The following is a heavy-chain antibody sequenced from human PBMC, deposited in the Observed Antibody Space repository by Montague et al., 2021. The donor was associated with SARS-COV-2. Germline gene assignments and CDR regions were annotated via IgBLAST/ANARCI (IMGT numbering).Heavy chain of an antibody. CDR2: IDWDDDK. J-gene: IGHJ4*02. Sequence: PGLVKPTQTLTLTCTFSGFSLSTSGMRASWIRQPPGKALEWLARIDWDDDKFYSTSLKTRLTISKDTSKNQVVLTMTNMDPVDTATYYCARSYYDILTAYYTSFDYWGQGTLVTVSS. D-gene: IGHD3-9*01. V-gene: IGHV2-70*04. CDR3: ARSYYDILTAYYTSFDY. CDR1: GFSLSTSGMR.